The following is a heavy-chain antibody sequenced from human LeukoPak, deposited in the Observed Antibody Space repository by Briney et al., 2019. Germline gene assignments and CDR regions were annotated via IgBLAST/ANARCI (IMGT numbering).Heavy chain of an antibody. CDR1: GGSISSSGYY. J-gene: IGHJ2*01. V-gene: IGHV4-39*07. D-gene: IGHD6-6*01. Sequence: SETLSLTCSVSGGSISSSGYYWGWIRQPPGRGLEWIGSIYYGGRTYYNPSLKSRVTISVDTSKNQFSLKLSSVTAADTAVYYCARASFRIAARPGYFDLWGRGTLVTVSS. CDR3: ARASFRIAARPGYFDL. CDR2: IYYGGRT.